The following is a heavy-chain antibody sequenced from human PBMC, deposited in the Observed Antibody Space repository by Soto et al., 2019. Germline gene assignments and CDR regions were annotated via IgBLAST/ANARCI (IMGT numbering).Heavy chain of an antibody. V-gene: IGHV4-34*01. CDR2: INHSGST. D-gene: IGHD6-13*01. Sequence: SETLSLTCAVYGGSFSGYYWSWIRQPPGKGLEWIGEINHSGSTNYNPSLKSRVTISVDTSKNQFSLKLSSVTAADTAVYYCARARSSSWSIYYYYGMDVWGQGTTVTVSS. J-gene: IGHJ6*02. CDR3: ARARSSSWSIYYYYGMDV. CDR1: GGSFSGYY.